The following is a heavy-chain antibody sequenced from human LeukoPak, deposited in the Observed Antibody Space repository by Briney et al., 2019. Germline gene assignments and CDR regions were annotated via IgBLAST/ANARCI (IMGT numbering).Heavy chain of an antibody. V-gene: IGHV3-73*01. D-gene: IGHD2-15*01. CDR2: IRSKANSYAT. J-gene: IGHJ4*02. CDR3: AKDALQYCSGGNCPDPHYFDY. Sequence: GGSLRLSCAASGFTFSGSAMHWVRQASGKGLEWVGRIRSKANSYATAYAASVKGRFTISRDNSKNTLYLQMNSLRAEDTAVYYCAKDALQYCSGGNCPDPHYFDYWGQGTLVTVSS. CDR1: GFTFSGSA.